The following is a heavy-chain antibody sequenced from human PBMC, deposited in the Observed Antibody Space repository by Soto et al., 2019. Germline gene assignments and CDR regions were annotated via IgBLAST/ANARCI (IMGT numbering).Heavy chain of an antibody. V-gene: IGHV3-30*18. CDR1: GFTFSSYG. CDR2: ISYDGSNK. CDR3: AKDSAPSGGATLGYATYYYYGMDV. Sequence: HPGGSLRLSCAASGFTFSSYGMHWVRQAPGKGLEWVAVISYDGSNKYYADSVKGRFTISRDNSKNTLYLQMNSLRAEDTAVYYCAKDSAPSGGATLGYATYYYYGMDVWGQGTTVTVSS. D-gene: IGHD1-26*01. J-gene: IGHJ6*02.